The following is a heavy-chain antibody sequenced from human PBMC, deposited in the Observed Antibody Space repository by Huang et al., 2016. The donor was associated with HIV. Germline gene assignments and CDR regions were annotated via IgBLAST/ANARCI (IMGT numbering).Heavy chain of an antibody. J-gene: IGHJ3*02. CDR1: GYTFTRYG. CDR2: ISASSGDT. D-gene: IGHD3-22*01. Sequence: QIQLMQSGPELKQPGASVKVSCKASGYTFTRYGITWVRQAPGQGPERMGWISASSGDTEYAQKFQGRVTLTTDTSTNIAYMELRSLRSDDTAKYYCARDPKYHRIGYYRQRRGIDIWGQGTMVIVSS. V-gene: IGHV1-18*01. CDR3: ARDPKYHRIGYYRQRRGIDI.